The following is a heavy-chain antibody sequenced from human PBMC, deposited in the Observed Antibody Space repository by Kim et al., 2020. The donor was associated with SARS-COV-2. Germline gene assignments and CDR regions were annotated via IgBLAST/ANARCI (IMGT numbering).Heavy chain of an antibody. CDR1: GFTFSTYA. Sequence: GGSLRLSCAASGFTFSTYAMNWVRKAPGKGLEWVSYISSTSTTIYYADSVKGRFTISRDNAKNSLYLQMNSLRDEDTAVYYCARDPGGSSWGFDYWGQGTLVTVSS. CDR2: ISSTSTTI. V-gene: IGHV3-48*02. CDR3: ARDPGGSSWGFDY. D-gene: IGHD6-13*01. J-gene: IGHJ4*02.